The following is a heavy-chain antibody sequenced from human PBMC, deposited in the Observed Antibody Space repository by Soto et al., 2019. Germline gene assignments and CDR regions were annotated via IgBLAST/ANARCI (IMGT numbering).Heavy chain of an antibody. CDR3: ARGPPISSYYDSSGYYTDFDY. Sequence: GASVKVSCKASGGTFSSYAISWVRQAPGQGLEWMGGIIPIFGTANYAQKFQGRVTITADESTSTAYMELSSLRSEDTAVYYCARGPPISSYYDSSGYYTDFDYWGQGTLVTVSS. CDR1: GGTFSSYA. D-gene: IGHD3-22*01. J-gene: IGHJ4*02. CDR2: IIPIFGTA. V-gene: IGHV1-69*13.